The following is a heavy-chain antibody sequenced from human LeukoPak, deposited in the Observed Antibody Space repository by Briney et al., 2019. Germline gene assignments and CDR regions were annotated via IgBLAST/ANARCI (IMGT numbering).Heavy chain of an antibody. D-gene: IGHD1-26*01. CDR2: IYHSGST. J-gene: IGHJ6*02. Sequence: SETLSLTCAVSGGSISSSNWWSWVRQPPGKGLEWIGEIYHSGSTNYNPSLESRVTISVDKSKNQFSLKLSSVTAADTAVYYCARDSGSYSYGMDVWGQGTTVTVSS. CDR3: ARDSGSYSYGMDV. CDR1: GGSISSSNW. V-gene: IGHV4-4*02.